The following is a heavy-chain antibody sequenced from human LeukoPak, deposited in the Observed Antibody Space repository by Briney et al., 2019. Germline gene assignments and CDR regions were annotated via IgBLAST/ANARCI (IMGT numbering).Heavy chain of an antibody. CDR3: ARHECFNWFDP. CDR1: GGSISSYY. CDR2: IYYSGST. D-gene: IGHD3-16*01. Sequence: SETLSLTCTVSGGSISSYYWSWIRQPPGKGLEWIGYIYYSGSTNYNPSLKSRVTISVDTSKNQFSLKLSSVTAADTAVYYCARHECFNWFDPWGQGTLVTVSS. J-gene: IGHJ5*02. V-gene: IGHV4-59*08.